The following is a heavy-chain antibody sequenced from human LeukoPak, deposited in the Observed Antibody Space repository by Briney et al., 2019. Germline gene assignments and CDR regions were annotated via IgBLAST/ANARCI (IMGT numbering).Heavy chain of an antibody. CDR1: GFTFSSYW. V-gene: IGHV3-7*01. CDR2: IKEDGSEK. J-gene: IGHJ4*02. CDR3: ARSPTTKMATGC. Sequence: GGSLRLSCVDSGFTFSSYWMSWVRQAPGKGLEWVANIKEDGSEKYYVDSVKGRFTISRDNAKNSLYLRMNSLRAEDMAVYYCARSPTTKMATGCWGQGTPVTVSS. D-gene: IGHD5-24*01.